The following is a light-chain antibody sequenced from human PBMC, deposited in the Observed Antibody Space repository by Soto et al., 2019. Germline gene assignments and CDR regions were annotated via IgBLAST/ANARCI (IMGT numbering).Light chain of an antibody. CDR1: SSDVAAYNY. J-gene: IGLJ1*01. Sequence: QSVLTQPASVSGSPGQSITISCTGTSSDVAAYNYVSWYQQRPGKAPKLMMSDVSNRASGISNRFSASKSGNTASLTISGLQTEDEADYYCISYTTISTYVFGTGTKVTVL. V-gene: IGLV2-14*03. CDR2: DVS. CDR3: ISYTTISTYV.